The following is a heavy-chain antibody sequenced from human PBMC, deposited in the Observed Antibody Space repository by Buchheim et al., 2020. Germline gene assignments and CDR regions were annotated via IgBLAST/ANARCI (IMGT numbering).Heavy chain of an antibody. CDR3: ARDGGNSENYYYGMDV. CDR2: IYYSGST. V-gene: IGHV4-30-4*07. Sequence: QVQLQESGPGLVKPSQALSLTCAVSGGSISSGGYSWSWIRQPPGKGLEWIGYIYYSGSTYYNPSLKSRVTIAVDTSKNQFFLKLSSVTAADTAVYYCARDGGNSENYYYGMDVWGQGTT. D-gene: IGHD4-23*01. J-gene: IGHJ6*02. CDR1: GGSISSGGYS.